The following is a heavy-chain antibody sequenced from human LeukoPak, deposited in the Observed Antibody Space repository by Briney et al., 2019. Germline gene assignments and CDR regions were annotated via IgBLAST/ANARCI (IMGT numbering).Heavy chain of an antibody. CDR3: AKNVPGRAIDD. Sequence: GGSLRLSCVASGFIVSNNYMNWVRQAPGKGLEWVSAISGSGGSTYYADSVKGRFTISRDNSRNTLDLQMNSLRADDTAVYYCAKNVPGRAIDDWGQGTLVTVSS. CDR2: ISGSGGST. CDR1: GFIVSNNY. D-gene: IGHD2-15*01. V-gene: IGHV3-23*01. J-gene: IGHJ4*02.